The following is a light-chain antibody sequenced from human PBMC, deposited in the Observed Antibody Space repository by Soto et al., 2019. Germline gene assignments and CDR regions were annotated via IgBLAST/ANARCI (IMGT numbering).Light chain of an antibody. J-gene: IGKJ2*01. CDR3: MQGTHWPYT. CDR1: RSLIYTDGNTY. Sequence: DVGMTQSPLSLPVTLGQPASISCRASRSLIYTDGNTYLNWFHQRPGQSPRRLFAKVSNRDSGVPDRFSGSGSGTDFTLKISRVEAEDVGLYYCMQGTHWPYTFGQGTKLEIK. CDR2: KVS. V-gene: IGKV2-30*01.